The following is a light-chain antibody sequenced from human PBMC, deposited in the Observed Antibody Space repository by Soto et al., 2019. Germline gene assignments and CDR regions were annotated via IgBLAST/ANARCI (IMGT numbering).Light chain of an antibody. J-gene: IGLJ1*01. Sequence: QSALTQPASVSGSPGQSITISCTGTSSDVGGYNHVSWYQQHPGKAPKLIIYEVNNRPSGISNRFSGSKSGNTASLTISGLQAEDEADYHCSSYTTSSTLLDVFGTGTKLTVL. CDR2: EVN. V-gene: IGLV2-14*01. CDR1: SSDVGGYNH. CDR3: SSYTTSSTLLDV.